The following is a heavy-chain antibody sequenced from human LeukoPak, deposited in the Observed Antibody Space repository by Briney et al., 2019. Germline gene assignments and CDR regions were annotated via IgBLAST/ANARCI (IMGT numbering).Heavy chain of an antibody. CDR2: ITSSGATT. Sequence: GGSLRLSCSASGFSFTDSYMIWFRLSPEKGLEWIAYITSSGATTEYADSVKGRFTISRVNAKNSLYLQMNSLRPDDTAVYYCARDPEYGDPDWGQGTLVTVSS. CDR1: GFSFTDSY. CDR3: ARDPEYGDPD. D-gene: IGHD2-21*02. J-gene: IGHJ4*02. V-gene: IGHV3-11*01.